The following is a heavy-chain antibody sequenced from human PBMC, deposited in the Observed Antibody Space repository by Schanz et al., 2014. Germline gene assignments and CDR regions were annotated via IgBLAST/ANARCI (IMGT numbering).Heavy chain of an antibody. CDR3: ARNRGSGGQNWYFDL. D-gene: IGHD1-26*01. J-gene: IGHJ2*01. CDR1: GFTFSAYA. V-gene: IGHV3-48*04. Sequence: EVQLVESGGGLVQPGGSLRLSCAASGFTFSAYAMTWVRQIPGKVLEWVSYIGNGGVTIYYADSVKGRFTISRDNTKNSLFLQLNSLRADDTAVYYCARNRGSGGQNWYFDLWGRGTLVTVSS. CDR2: IGNGGVTI.